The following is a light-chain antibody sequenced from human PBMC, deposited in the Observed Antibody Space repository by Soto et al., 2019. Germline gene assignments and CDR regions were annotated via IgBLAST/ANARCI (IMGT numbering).Light chain of an antibody. CDR3: ASYTRTATRV. Sequence: QSALTQPASVSGSPGQSITISCTGSDNDVGAYNYVSWYQQYPGKAPKLIIYEVNNQPSGVSHRFSGSKSGNTASLTISGLQADDEGYYHCASYTRTATRVFGGGTQLTVL. J-gene: IGLJ3*02. CDR1: DNDVGAYNY. V-gene: IGLV2-14*01. CDR2: EVN.